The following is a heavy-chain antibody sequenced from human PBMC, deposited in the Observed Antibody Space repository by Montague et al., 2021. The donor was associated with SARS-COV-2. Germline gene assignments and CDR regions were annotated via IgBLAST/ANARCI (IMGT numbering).Heavy chain of an antibody. Sequence: SETLSLTCTVSGGPISSSSYYWGWIRQPPGKGLEWIGSIYYNGSTYYNPSLKSRVTISVDTSKNQFSLKLSSVTAADTAVYYCARVGRQQLVRLSGMDVWGQGTTVTVSS. CDR1: GGPISSSSYY. CDR3: ARVGRQQLVRLSGMDV. V-gene: IGHV4-39*07. D-gene: IGHD6-13*01. J-gene: IGHJ6*02. CDR2: IYYNGST.